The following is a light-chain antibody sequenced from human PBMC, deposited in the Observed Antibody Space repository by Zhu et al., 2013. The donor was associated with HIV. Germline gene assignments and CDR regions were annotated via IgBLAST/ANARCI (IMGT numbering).Light chain of an antibody. CDR2: EVS. J-gene: IGLJ2*01. CDR3: SSYADRNNLV. V-gene: IGLV2-8*01. CDR1: SSDVGGYNY. Sequence: QSALTQPRSVSGSPGQSVTISCTGTSSDVGGYNYVSWYQQHPGKAPKVMIYEVSKRPSGVPDRFSGSKSGNTASLTVSGLQAGDEADYYCSSYADRNNLVFGGGTKLTVL.